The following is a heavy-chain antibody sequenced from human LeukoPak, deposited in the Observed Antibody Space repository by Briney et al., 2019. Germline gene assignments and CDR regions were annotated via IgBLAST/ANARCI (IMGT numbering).Heavy chain of an antibody. CDR3: ARGWRLRYFDWLLSPDYYGMDV. CDR2: INPNSGGT. J-gene: IGHJ6*02. CDR1: GYTFTGYY. Sequence: ASVKVSCKASGYTFTGYYMHWVRQAPGQGLEWMGWINPNSGGTNYAQKFQGRVTMTRDTSISTACMELSRLRSDDTAVYYCARGWRLRYFDWLLSPDYYGMDVWGQGTTVTVSS. D-gene: IGHD3-9*01. V-gene: IGHV1-2*02.